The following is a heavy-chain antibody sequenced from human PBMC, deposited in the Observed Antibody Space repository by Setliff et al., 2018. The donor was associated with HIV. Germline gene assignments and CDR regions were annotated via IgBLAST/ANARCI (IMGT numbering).Heavy chain of an antibody. Sequence: GGSLRLSCAASGFTFSSYWMSWVRQAPGKGLEWVANIKQDGSEKYYADSVKGRFTISRDNAKNSLYLQMNSLRAEDTALYYCARATVLRYFDWFSRPGANAFDIWGQGTMVTVSS. CDR3: ARATVLRYFDWFSRPGANAFDI. J-gene: IGHJ3*02. D-gene: IGHD3-9*01. V-gene: IGHV3-7*03. CDR1: GFTFSSYW. CDR2: IKQDGSEK.